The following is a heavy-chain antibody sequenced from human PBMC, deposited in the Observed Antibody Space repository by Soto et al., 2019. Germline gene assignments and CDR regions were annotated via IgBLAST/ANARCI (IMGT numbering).Heavy chain of an antibody. J-gene: IGHJ3*01. CDR3: ARERVTAGAFDL. CDR1: GFTFGSAA. CDR2: ISGSGSDT. D-gene: IGHD6-25*01. V-gene: IGHV3-23*01. Sequence: EVQLLESGGGLAQPGGSLRLSCEASGFTFGSAAMDWVRQAPGKGLEWVSVISGSGSDTYHADSVRGRFTVSRDNSKNALYLQMNSLRAEDTAVYYCARERVTAGAFDLWGQGTMVIVSS.